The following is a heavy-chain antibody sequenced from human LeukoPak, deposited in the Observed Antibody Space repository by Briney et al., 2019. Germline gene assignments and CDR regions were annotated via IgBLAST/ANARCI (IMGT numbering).Heavy chain of an antibody. V-gene: IGHV1-18*01. Sequence: ASVKVSCKASGYTFTSYGISWVRQAPGQGLEWRGWISAYNGNTNYAQKLQGRVTMTTDTSTSTAYMELRSLRSDDTAVYYCARVRRNYYDSSGYYDDWGQGTLVIVSS. CDR3: ARVRRNYYDSSGYYDD. CDR1: GYTFTSYG. CDR2: ISAYNGNT. J-gene: IGHJ4*02. D-gene: IGHD3-22*01.